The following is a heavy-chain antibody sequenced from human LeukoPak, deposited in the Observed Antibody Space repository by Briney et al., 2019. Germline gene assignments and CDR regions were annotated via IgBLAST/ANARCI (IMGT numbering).Heavy chain of an antibody. J-gene: IGHJ4*02. D-gene: IGHD3-10*01. CDR1: GYTFTSYD. CDR2: MNPNSGNT. Sequence: ASVKVSCKASGYTFTSYDINWVRQATGQGLEWMGWMNPNSGNTGYAQKFQGRVTMTRNTSISTAYMELSSLRSEDTAVYYCARGRSPYYYGSGSYLGYWGQGTLATVSS. V-gene: IGHV1-8*01. CDR3: ARGRSPYYYGSGSYLGY.